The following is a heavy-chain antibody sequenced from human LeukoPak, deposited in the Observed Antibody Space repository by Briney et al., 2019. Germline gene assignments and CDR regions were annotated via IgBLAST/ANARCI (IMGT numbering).Heavy chain of an antibody. V-gene: IGHV4-34*01. J-gene: IGHJ6*03. D-gene: IGHD2-2*01. CDR2: INHSGST. CDR1: GFTFSSYS. Sequence: GSLRLSCAASGFTFSSYSMNWVRQPPGKGLEWIGEINHSGSTNYNPSLKSRVTISVDTSKNQFSLKLSSVTAADTAVYYCTRGLNAPWQNYYMDVWSKGTTVTISS. CDR3: TRGLNAPWQNYYMDV.